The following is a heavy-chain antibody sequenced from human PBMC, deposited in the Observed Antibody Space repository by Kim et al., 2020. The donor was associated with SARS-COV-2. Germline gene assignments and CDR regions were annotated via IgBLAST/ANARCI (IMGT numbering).Heavy chain of an antibody. CDR2: IYSGGST. CDR3: ARFTLSLACGGDCYDY. Sequence: GGSLRLSCAASGFTVSSNYMSWVRQAPGKGLEWVSVIYSGGSTYYADSVKGRFTISRDNSKNTLYLQMNSLRAEDTAVYYCARFTLSLACGGDCYDYWGQGTLVTVSS. D-gene: IGHD2-21*02. CDR1: GFTVSSNY. J-gene: IGHJ4*02. V-gene: IGHV3-53*01.